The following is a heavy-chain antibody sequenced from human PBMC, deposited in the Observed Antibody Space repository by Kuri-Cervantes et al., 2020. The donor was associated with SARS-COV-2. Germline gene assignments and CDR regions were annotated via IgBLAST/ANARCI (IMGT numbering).Heavy chain of an antibody. CDR3: ARVAATTWGAFDI. CDR2: ISYDGSNK. V-gene: IGHV3-30*03. D-gene: IGHD2-15*01. J-gene: IGHJ3*02. CDR1: GFTFSSYG. Sequence: LSLTCAASGFTFSSYGMHWVRQAPGKGLEWVAVISYDGSNKYYADSVKGRFTISRDNSKDTLYLQMNSLRAEDTAVYYCARVAATTWGAFDIWGQGTMVTVSS.